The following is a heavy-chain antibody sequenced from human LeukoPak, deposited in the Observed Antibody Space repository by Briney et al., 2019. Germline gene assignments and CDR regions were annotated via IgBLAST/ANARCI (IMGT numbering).Heavy chain of an antibody. CDR2: ISAYNGNT. V-gene: IGHV1-18*01. CDR3: AREGPPYSSGFFPSNNWFDP. CDR1: GYTFTNYG. J-gene: IGHJ5*02. D-gene: IGHD6-19*01. Sequence: GASVKVSCTASGYTFTNYGISWVRQAPGQGLEWMGWISAYNGNTNYAQKLQGRVTMTTDTSTSTAYMELRSLRSDDTAVYYCAREGPPYSSGFFPSNNWFDPWGQGTLVTVSS.